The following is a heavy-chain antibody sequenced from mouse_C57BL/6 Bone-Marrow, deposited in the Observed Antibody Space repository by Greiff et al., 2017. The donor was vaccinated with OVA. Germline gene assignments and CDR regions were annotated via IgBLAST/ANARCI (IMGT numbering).Heavy chain of an antibody. D-gene: IGHD1-1*01. CDR2: IYPGSGST. Sequence: QVQLQQSGAELVKPGASVKMSCKASGYTFTSYWITWVKQRPGQGLEWIGDIYPGSGSTNYNEKFKSKATLTVDTSSSTAYMQLSSLTSEDSAVYYCARYLYYYGSSYLYYYAMDYWGQGTSVTVAS. J-gene: IGHJ4*01. CDR3: ARYLYYYGSSYLYYYAMDY. CDR1: GYTFTSYW. V-gene: IGHV1-55*01.